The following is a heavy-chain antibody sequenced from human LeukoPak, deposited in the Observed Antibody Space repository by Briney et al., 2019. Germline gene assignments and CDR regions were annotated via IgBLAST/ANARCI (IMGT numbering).Heavy chain of an antibody. D-gene: IGHD3-3*01. J-gene: IGHJ4*02. V-gene: IGHV3-74*01. CDR2: INSDGSNI. Sequence: PGGSLRLSCAASGFTFSSYWMHWVRQAPWKGLVWVSRINSDGSNIIYADSVKGRFTFSRDNAKNTLYLQMNSLRAEDTAVYFCARSRYDVVYFDYWGQGTLVTVSS. CDR3: ARSRYDVVYFDY. CDR1: GFTFSSYW.